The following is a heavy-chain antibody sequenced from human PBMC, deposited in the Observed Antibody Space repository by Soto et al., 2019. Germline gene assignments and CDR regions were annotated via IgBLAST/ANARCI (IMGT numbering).Heavy chain of an antibody. D-gene: IGHD6-13*01. CDR3: AQVRQQLAFGDY. J-gene: IGHJ4*02. CDR1: GFSLSTSGVG. V-gene: IGHV2-5*02. CDR2: IYWDDDK. Sequence: QITLKESGPTLVKPTQTLTLTCTFSGFSLSTSGVGVGWIRQPPGNALEWLALIYWDDDKRYSPSLKSRLTITKDTSKNQVVLTMTNMDPVDTATYYCAQVRQQLAFGDYWGQGTLVTVSS.